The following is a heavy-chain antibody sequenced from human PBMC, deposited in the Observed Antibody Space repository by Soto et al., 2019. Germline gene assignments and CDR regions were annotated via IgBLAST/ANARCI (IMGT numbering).Heavy chain of an antibody. CDR3: ARERGYSYGTDY. V-gene: IGHV3-30-3*01. CDR1: GFTFSSYA. J-gene: IGHJ4*02. CDR2: ISYDGSNK. Sequence: QVQLVESGGGVVQPGRSLRLSCAASGFTFSSYAMHWVRQAPGKGLEWVAVISYDGSNKYYADSVKGRFTISRDNSKNTLYLQMNSLRAEDTAVYYGARERGYSYGTDYWGQGTLVTVSS. D-gene: IGHD5-18*01.